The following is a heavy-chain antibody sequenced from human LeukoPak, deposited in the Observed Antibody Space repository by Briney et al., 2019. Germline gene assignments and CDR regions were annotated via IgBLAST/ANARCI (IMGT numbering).Heavy chain of an antibody. CDR1: GFTVSSNY. J-gene: IGHJ4*02. CDR3: ANLNAPYWGNFDY. CDR2: ISDSGVTA. V-gene: IGHV3-23*01. D-gene: IGHD3-16*01. Sequence: GGSLRLSCAASGFTVSSNYMSWVRQAPGQGLDWVSAISDSGVTAYYADSVKGRFTISRDNSKSTLYLQMNSLRAEDTAVYYCANLNAPYWGNFDYWGQGTLVTVSS.